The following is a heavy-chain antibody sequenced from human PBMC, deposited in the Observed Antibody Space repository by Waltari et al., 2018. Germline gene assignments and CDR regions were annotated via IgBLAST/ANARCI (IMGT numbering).Heavy chain of an antibody. D-gene: IGHD1-20*01. Sequence: EVQLLEFGGGLVQPGGSLRLSCAASGFTFGIYAMSWVRQAPGRGLEWVSAVSSFRDREYYADSVKGRFTISRDNSKNTLFLQMNNLRAEDTAKYYCTKESPYTLSRYYYFDSWGQGALVTVSS. V-gene: IGHV3-23*01. J-gene: IGHJ4*02. CDR2: VSSFRDRE. CDR1: GFTFGIYA. CDR3: TKESPYTLSRYYYFDS.